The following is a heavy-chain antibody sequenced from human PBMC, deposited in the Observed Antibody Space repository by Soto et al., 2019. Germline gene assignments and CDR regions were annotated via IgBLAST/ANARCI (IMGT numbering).Heavy chain of an antibody. J-gene: IGHJ4*02. CDR3: AKAFGAATVTPGDYFDY. CDR2: IYYTGNT. D-gene: IGHD4-17*01. CDR1: GASIITQSYS. V-gene: IGHV4-61*01. Sequence: SETLSLTCTVSGASIITQSYSWALIRQPPGKGLEWLGYIYYTGNTNYNPSLKSRVTMSVDTSKNQISLKLSSVTAADTALYYCAKAFGAATVTPGDYFDYWGQGTLVTVSS.